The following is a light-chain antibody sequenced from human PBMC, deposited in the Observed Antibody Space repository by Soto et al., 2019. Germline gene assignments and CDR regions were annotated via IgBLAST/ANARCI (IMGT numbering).Light chain of an antibody. CDR1: QSMSSY. CDR2: AAS. V-gene: IGKV1-39*01. Sequence: DIQMTQSPSSLSASVGDRVAITCRASQSMSSYLNWYQQKPGKAPKLLIYAASSLQSGVPSRFTGSGSGTDFTLTISSLQPEDFATYYCQQSYSTRLYTFGQGTKLEI. J-gene: IGKJ2*01. CDR3: QQSYSTRLYT.